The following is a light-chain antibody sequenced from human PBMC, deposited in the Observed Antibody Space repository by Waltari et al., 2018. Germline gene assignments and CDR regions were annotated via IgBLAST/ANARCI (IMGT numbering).Light chain of an antibody. CDR1: QSLLHSNGYTY. CDR2: LGS. CDR3: MQALQTPWT. Sequence: DIVMTQSPLSLPVTPGEPASTSCRSSQSLLHSNGYTYLAWYVQKAGQSPQLLIHLGSNRASGVPDRFSGSGSGTDFTLKISRVEAEDVGVYYCMQALQTPWTFGQGTKVEMK. J-gene: IGKJ1*01. V-gene: IGKV2-28*01.